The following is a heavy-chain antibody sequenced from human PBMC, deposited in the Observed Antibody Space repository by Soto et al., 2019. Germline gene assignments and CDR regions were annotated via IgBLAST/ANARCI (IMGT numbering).Heavy chain of an antibody. V-gene: IGHV1-58*01. Sequence: GASVKVSCKASGFTFTNSAVQWVRQARGQRLEWIGWIVVGSGNTNYAQKFQGWVTMTRDTSISTAYMELSRLRSDDTAVYYCARDKGSSWYVSESYGMDVWGQGTTVTVSS. D-gene: IGHD6-13*01. CDR3: ARDKGSSWYVSESYGMDV. CDR2: IVVGSGNT. J-gene: IGHJ6*02. CDR1: GFTFTNSA.